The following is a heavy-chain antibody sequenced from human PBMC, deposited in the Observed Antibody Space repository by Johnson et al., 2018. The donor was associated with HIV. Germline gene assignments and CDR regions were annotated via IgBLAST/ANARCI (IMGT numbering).Heavy chain of an antibody. CDR3: ARGGAWGSFDI. D-gene: IGHD7-27*01. Sequence: VQVLESGGGVVRPGGSLRLSCAASGFTFSDYYMSWIRQAPGKGLEWVADIKHDGTEKNYVDSVKGRFTISRDNAMNSLYLQMNSLRAEDTAVYYCARGGAWGSFDIWGQGTMVTVSS. V-gene: IGHV3-7*05. J-gene: IGHJ3*02. CDR1: GFTFSDYY. CDR2: IKHDGTEK.